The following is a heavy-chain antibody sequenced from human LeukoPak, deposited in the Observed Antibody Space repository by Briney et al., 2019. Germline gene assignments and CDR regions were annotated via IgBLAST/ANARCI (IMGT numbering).Heavy chain of an antibody. J-gene: IGHJ6*02. CDR3: ARFWSGNYYYGMDV. D-gene: IGHD3-3*01. V-gene: IGHV4-59*01. Sequence: SETLSLTCTVSGGSISSYYWSRIRQPPGKGLEWIGYIYYSGSTNYNPSLKSRVTISVDTSKNQFSQKLSSVTAADTAVYYCARFWSGNYYYGMDVWGQGTTVTVSS. CDR2: IYYSGST. CDR1: GGSISSYY.